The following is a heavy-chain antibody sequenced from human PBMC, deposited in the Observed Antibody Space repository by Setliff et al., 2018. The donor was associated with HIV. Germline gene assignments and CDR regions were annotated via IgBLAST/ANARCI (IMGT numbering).Heavy chain of an antibody. CDR2: IIPIFGTA. CDR1: GGTFSSYA. V-gene: IGHV1-69*13. Sequence: GASVKVSCKASGGTFSSYAISWVRQAPGQGLEWMGGIIPIFGTANYAQKFQGRVTITADESTGTAYMELSSLRSEDTAVYYCAPIDPFPHDYSNSSFDVWGKGTLVTVSS. J-gene: IGHJ4*02. CDR3: APIDPFPHDYSNSSFDV. D-gene: IGHD4-4*01.